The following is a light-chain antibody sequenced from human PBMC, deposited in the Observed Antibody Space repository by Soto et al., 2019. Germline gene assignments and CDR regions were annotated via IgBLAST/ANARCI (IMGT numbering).Light chain of an antibody. CDR1: QGISSY. CDR2: AAS. V-gene: IGKV1-8*01. Sequence: AIRVTQSPSSLSASTGDRVTITCRASQGISSYLAWYQQKPGKAPKLLIYAASTLQSGVPSRFSGSGSGTDSTLTIGCLQSEDFATYYCQQYDNSPLTFGGGTKVDIK. CDR3: QQYDNSPLT. J-gene: IGKJ4*01.